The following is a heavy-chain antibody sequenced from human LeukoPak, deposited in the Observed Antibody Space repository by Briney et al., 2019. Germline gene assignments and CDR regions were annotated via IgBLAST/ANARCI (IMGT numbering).Heavy chain of an antibody. CDR1: GFTVNRTY. J-gene: IGHJ6*02. D-gene: IGHD3-10*01. CDR2: IYSDGDT. CDR3: ARDSRWFAETNYGMDV. Sequence: PGGSLRLSCAASGFTVNRTYMSWVRQAPGKGLEWVSIIYSDGDTKYAASVKGRFIISRDNSQNTLYLQMNSLRAEDTAVYYCARDSRWFAETNYGMDVWGQGTTVTVSS. V-gene: IGHV3-53*01.